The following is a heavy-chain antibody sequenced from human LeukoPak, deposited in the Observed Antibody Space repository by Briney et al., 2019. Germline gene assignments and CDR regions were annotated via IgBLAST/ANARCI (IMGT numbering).Heavy chain of an antibody. J-gene: IGHJ4*02. CDR2: IHNSGVT. V-gene: IGHV4-59*01. D-gene: IGHD1/OR15-1a*01. CDR3: ASAFFNGMAQGTLSN. Sequence: KSSETLSLTCTVSGGSLNIFYWTWIRQPPGKPLEWIGYIHNSGVTNYNPSLKTRVSISLDTTEKKFSLRLTSVTAADTAVYYCASAFFNGMAQGTLSNWGQGILVIVSS. CDR1: GGSLNIFY.